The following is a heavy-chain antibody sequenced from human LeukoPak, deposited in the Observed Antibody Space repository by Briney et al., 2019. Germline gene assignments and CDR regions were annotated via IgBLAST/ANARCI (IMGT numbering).Heavy chain of an antibody. Sequence: SETLSLTCAVYGGSFSGYYWSWIRQPPGKGLEWIGEINHSGSTNYNPSLKSRVTISVDTSKNQFSLKLNSVTAADTAVYYCARGRGYYYYCYMDVWGKGTTVTVSS. D-gene: IGHD3-10*01. CDR1: GGSFSGYY. V-gene: IGHV4-34*01. CDR2: INHSGST. CDR3: ARGRGYYYYCYMDV. J-gene: IGHJ6*03.